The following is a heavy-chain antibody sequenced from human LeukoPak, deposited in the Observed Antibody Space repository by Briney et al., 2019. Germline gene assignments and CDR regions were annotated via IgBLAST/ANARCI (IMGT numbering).Heavy chain of an antibody. V-gene: IGHV4-4*02. CDR3: ARGQKYRNGYTVTELGSGYFAY. Sequence: SETLSLTCAVSGGSISSSNWWSWVRQPPGKGLEWIGEIYHSGSTNYNPSLKSRVTISVDTSKNQFSLTLSSVTTADTAVYYCARGQKYRNGYTVTELGSGYFAYWGQGTLVTVSS. J-gene: IGHJ4*02. D-gene: IGHD5-18*01. CDR1: GGSISSSNW. CDR2: IYHSGST.